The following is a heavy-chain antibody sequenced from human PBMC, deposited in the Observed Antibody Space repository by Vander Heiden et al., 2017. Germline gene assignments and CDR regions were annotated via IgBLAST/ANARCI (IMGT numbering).Heavy chain of an antibody. V-gene: IGHV3-33*01. CDR1: AFTFSSYG. CDR3: ARGDFLDY. D-gene: IGHD3-3*01. J-gene: IGHJ4*02. Sequence: QVQLVESGGGVVQPGRSLRLSCAASAFTFSSYGMHWVRQAPGKGLEWVAVIWYDGSNKYYADSVKGRFTISRDNSKNTLYLQMNSLRAEYTAVYYCARGDFLDYWGQGTLVTVSS. CDR2: IWYDGSNK.